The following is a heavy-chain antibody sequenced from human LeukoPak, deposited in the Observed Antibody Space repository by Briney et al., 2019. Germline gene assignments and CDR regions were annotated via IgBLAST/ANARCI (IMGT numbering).Heavy chain of an antibody. CDR3: ARGTYSSGWYD. J-gene: IGHJ4*02. CDR1: GGSISSYY. D-gene: IGHD6-19*01. V-gene: IGHV4-59*01. CDR2: IYCSGST. Sequence: SETLSLTCTVSGGSISSYYWSWIRQPPGKGLEWIGYIYCSGSTNYNPSLKSRVTISVDTSKNQFSLKLSSVTAADTAVYYCARGTYSSGWYDWGQGTLVTVSS.